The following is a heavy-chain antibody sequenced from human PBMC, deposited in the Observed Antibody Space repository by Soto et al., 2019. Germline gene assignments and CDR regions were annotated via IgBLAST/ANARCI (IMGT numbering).Heavy chain of an antibody. CDR3: ARGRHNYDFWSGYYEEYYYGMDV. CDR2: INPNSGGT. Sequence: ASVKVSCKASGYTFTGYYMHWVRQAPGQGLEWMGWINPNSGGTNYAQKFQGRVTMTRDTSISTAYMELSRLRSDDTAVYYRARGRHNYDFWSGYYEEYYYGMDVWGQGTTVTVSS. V-gene: IGHV1-2*02. J-gene: IGHJ6*02. D-gene: IGHD3-3*01. CDR1: GYTFTGYY.